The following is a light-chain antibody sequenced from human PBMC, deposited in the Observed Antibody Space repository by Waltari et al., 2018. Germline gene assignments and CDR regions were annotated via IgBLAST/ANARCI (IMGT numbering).Light chain of an antibody. CDR1: QSVSRY. V-gene: IGKV3-20*01. CDR2: GAS. Sequence: EIVLTQSPGTLSLSPGERATLSCRASQSVSRYLAWYQQKHGQAPRLLIYGASSRAIGIPDRFSGSGSGTDFSLTISRLEPEDFAVYYCQNHERLPAMFGQGTKVEIK. J-gene: IGKJ1*01. CDR3: QNHERLPAM.